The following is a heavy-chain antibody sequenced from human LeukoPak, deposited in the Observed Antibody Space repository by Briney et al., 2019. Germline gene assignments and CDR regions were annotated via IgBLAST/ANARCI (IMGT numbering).Heavy chain of an antibody. J-gene: IGHJ4*02. Sequence: GGSLRLSCAASGFTFSSYAMSWVRQAPGKGLEWVSGIIDSGGSTYYADSVKGRFTISRDNSKNTLHLQMNSLSAEDTAVYWCAKGSSNFDYWGQGTLVTVSS. CDR1: GFTFSSYA. CDR2: IIDSGGST. CDR3: AKGSSNFDY. D-gene: IGHD2-2*01. V-gene: IGHV3-23*01.